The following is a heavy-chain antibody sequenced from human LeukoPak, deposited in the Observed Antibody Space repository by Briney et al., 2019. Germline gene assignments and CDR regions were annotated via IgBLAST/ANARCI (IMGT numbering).Heavy chain of an antibody. CDR3: AKVAWIRLWTLYFDY. CDR1: GFTFSSYA. V-gene: IGHV3-23*01. Sequence: PGGSLRLSCAASGFTFSSYAMSWVRQAPGKGLEWVSAISGSGDSTNYADSVKGRFTISRDNSKNTLYLQMNSLRAEDTAVYFCAKVAWIRLWTLYFDYWGQGTLVTVSS. J-gene: IGHJ4*02. CDR2: ISGSGDST. D-gene: IGHD5-18*01.